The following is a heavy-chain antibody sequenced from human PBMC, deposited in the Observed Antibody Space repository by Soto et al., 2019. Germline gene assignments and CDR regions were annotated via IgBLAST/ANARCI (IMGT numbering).Heavy chain of an antibody. CDR1: GGSISRSNFY. J-gene: IGHJ2*01. V-gene: IGHV4-39*01. D-gene: IGHD3-10*01. CDR2: IFYTGTT. Sequence: QLQLQESGPGLVKPSETLSLTCSVSGGSISRSNFYWGYFRPPPGKGLEWIGSIFYTGTTYYNPSLKSRVNISVDTSKNQFSLKVNSVTAADTALYDCVRPYAVGALYYGSVSGFDLWGRGSLVSVSS. CDR3: VRPYAVGALYYGSVSGFDL.